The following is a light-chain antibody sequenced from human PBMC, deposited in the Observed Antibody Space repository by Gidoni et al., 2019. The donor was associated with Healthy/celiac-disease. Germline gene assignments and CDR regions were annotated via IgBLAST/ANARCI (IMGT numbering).Light chain of an antibody. CDR1: KLGDKY. J-gene: IGLJ2*01. CDR2: QDS. Sequence: SYELTQPPSVSVSPGQTASITGSGEKLGDKYACWYQQKPGQSPVLVIYQDSKRPSGIPERFSGSNSGNTATLTIIGTQAMDEADYYCQAWDSSTVVFGGGTKLPVL. V-gene: IGLV3-1*01. CDR3: QAWDSSTVV.